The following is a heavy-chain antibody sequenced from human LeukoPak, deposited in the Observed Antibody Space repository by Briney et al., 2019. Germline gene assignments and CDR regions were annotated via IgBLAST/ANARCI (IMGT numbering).Heavy chain of an antibody. CDR2: FDPEAGET. Sequence: ASVKVSCKVSGYTLTELSMHWVRQAPGKGLEWMGGFDPEAGETIYAQKFQGRVTMTEDTSTDTAYMELSSLRSEDTAVYYCATDRGDTYYYDSSGYRNWFDPWGQGTLVTVSS. D-gene: IGHD3-22*01. J-gene: IGHJ5*02. CDR1: GYTLTELS. V-gene: IGHV1-24*01. CDR3: ATDRGDTYYYDSSGYRNWFDP.